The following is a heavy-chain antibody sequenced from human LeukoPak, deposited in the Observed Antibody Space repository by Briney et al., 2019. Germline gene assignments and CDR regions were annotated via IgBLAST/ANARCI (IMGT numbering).Heavy chain of an antibody. Sequence: PSETLSLTCAVSGFPISSGYIWACIRPSPGKRLEWIGINIHSGSTYYNPSLKSRITISVDTAKNQFSLRLSSVTAADTAVYYCARRISTRRGETCSSSSCYFDYWGQGTLVTVSS. CDR3: ARRISTRRGETCSSSSCYFDY. CDR1: GFPISSGYI. V-gene: IGHV4-38-2*01. CDR2: NIHSGST. D-gene: IGHD2-2*01. J-gene: IGHJ4*02.